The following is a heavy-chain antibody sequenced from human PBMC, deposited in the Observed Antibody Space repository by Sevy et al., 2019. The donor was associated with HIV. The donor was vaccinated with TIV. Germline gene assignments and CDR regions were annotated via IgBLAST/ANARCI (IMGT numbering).Heavy chain of an antibody. D-gene: IGHD3-3*01. Sequence: ASVKVSCKASGYTFTSYDINWVRQATGQGLEWMGWMNPNSGNTGYAQKFQGRVTMTRNTSISTAYMELSSLRSEGTAGYYWARVMRVLGVAYYYWYYGMDVWGQGTTVTVSS. V-gene: IGHV1-8*01. CDR2: MNPNSGNT. CDR1: GYTFTSYD. J-gene: IGHJ6*02. CDR3: ARVMRVLGVAYYYWYYGMDV.